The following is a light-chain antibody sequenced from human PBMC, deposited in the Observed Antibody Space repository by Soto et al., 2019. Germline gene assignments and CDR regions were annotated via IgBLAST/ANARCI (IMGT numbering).Light chain of an antibody. V-gene: IGKV1-5*01. J-gene: IGKJ1*01. CDR2: DAS. CDR3: QQYSSYSST. Sequence: DIQMTQSHSTLSASVGDRVTITCRASESIGSWLAWYQQKPGKAPKLLIFDASSLESGVPSRFSGCGSGTDFTLTISSLQPDDFATYYCQQYSSYSSTFGQGTKVEIK. CDR1: ESIGSW.